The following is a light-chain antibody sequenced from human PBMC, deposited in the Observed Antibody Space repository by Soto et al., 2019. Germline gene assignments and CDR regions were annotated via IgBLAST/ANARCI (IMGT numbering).Light chain of an antibody. CDR2: GAS. CDR1: QSVSTS. CDR3: QQYNNWWT. V-gene: IGKV3-15*01. Sequence: EIVMTQSPATLSVSPGVTATLSCRASQSVSTSLAWYQQKPGQAPRLLISGASTRATGVPARFSGSGSETEFTLTISSLQSEDFAVYYCQQYNNWWTFGQGTKVEIK. J-gene: IGKJ1*01.